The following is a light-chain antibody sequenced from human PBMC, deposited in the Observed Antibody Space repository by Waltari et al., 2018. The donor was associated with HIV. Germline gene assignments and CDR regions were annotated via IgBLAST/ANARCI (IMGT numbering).Light chain of an antibody. CDR3: QQTYLTTFT. J-gene: IGKJ3*01. CDR1: QNIGKD. Sequence: DIQMTQSPSSLSASVGDRITITCRTSQNIGKDLNRYQQKPGTAPKVLIFAASSLHSGVPSRFSGSGSGTDFTLTISSLQPEDFATYYCQQTYLTTFTFGPGTNVDFK. V-gene: IGKV1-39*01. CDR2: AAS.